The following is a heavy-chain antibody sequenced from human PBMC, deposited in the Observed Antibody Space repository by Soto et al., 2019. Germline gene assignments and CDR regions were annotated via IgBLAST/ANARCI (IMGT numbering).Heavy chain of an antibody. CDR1: GFTFSSYG. CDR3: AKDGHSSGWYVHGAYNWFDP. J-gene: IGHJ5*02. CDR2: ISYDGSNK. V-gene: IGHV3-30*18. Sequence: GGSLRLSCAASGFTFSSYGMHWVRQAPGKGLEWVAVISYDGSNKYYADSVKGRLTISRDNSKNTLYLQMNSLRAEDTAVYYCAKDGHSSGWYVHGAYNWFDPWGQGTLVTVSS. D-gene: IGHD6-19*01.